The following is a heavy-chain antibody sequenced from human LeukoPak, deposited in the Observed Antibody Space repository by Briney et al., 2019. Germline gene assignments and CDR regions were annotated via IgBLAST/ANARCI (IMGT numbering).Heavy chain of an antibody. D-gene: IGHD5-18*01. CDR2: ISGSSSYI. J-gene: IGHJ5*02. V-gene: IGHV3-21*01. Sequence: GGSLRLSCAASGFTFSTYSMNWVRQAPGKGREWVSSISGSSSYIYYADSVKGRFTISRDSAQNSLYLQMNSLRAEDTAVYYCARGQSYGWFDPWGQGTLVTVSS. CDR1: GFTFSTYS. CDR3: ARGQSYGWFDP.